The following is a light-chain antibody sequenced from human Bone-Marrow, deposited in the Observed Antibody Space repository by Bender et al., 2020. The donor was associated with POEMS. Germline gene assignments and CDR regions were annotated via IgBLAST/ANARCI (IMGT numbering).Light chain of an antibody. Sequence: QSVLTQPPSASGTPGQSVIISCSGTDSNFGGNNVNWYQHLPGTAPRLVVYSNYQRPSGVPARFSGSKSGTSASLAITGLQADDEADYFCQSYDQTLTGSKVFGEGTKVTVL. V-gene: IGLV1-44*01. CDR1: DSNFGGNN. J-gene: IGLJ2*01. CDR3: QSYDQTLTGSKV. CDR2: SNY.